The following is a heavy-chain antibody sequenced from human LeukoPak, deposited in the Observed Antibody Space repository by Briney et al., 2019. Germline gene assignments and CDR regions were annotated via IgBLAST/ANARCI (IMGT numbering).Heavy chain of an antibody. CDR3: ARLSWPGRGSRFDP. CDR2: IYYSGST. Sequence: SETLSLTCTVSGGSISSYYWSWIRQPPGKGLEWIGYIYYSGSTYYNPSLKSRVTISVDTSKNQFSLNLSSVTAADTAVYFCARLSWPGRGSRFDPWGQGTLVTVSS. J-gene: IGHJ5*02. CDR1: GGSISSYY. D-gene: IGHD3-10*01. V-gene: IGHV4-59*01.